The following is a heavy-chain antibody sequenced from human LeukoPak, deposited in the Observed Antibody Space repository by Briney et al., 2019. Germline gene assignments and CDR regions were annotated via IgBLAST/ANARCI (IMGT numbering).Heavy chain of an antibody. CDR2: MYHTGSS. CDR1: GVSVNSNDYY. Sequence: SETLSLTCSVSGVSVNSNDYYWTWIRQSPGRGLEWIGYMYHTGSSDYNPSLKSRVTISLDTSKNQFSLKLSSVTAADTAVYYCVRDQGGSAHRYAFDTWGLGTRVTVSS. CDR3: VRDQGGSAHRYAFDT. V-gene: IGHV4-61*08. D-gene: IGHD2-15*01. J-gene: IGHJ3*02.